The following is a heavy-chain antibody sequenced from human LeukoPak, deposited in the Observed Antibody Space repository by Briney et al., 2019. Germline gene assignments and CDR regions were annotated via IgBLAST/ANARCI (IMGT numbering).Heavy chain of an antibody. CDR3: ARWGANMVRGVIFSYYGMDV. V-gene: IGHV1-69*06. CDR1: GGTFSSYA. D-gene: IGHD3-10*01. Sequence: GASVKVSCKASGGTFSSYAISWVRQAPGQGLEWMGGIIPIFGTANYAQKFQGRVTITAEKSTSTAYMELSSLRSEDTAVYYCARWGANMVRGVIFSYYGMDVWGKGTTVTVSS. CDR2: IIPIFGTA. J-gene: IGHJ6*04.